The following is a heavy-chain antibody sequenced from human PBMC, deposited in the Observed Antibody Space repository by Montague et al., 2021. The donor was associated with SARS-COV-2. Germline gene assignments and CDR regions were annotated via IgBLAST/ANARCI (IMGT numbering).Heavy chain of an antibody. CDR2: IYYSGST. V-gene: IGHV4-39*07. J-gene: IGHJ6*02. D-gene: IGHD6-13*01. CDR3: ARVGRQQLVRLSGMDV. Sequence: SETLSLTCTVSGGSISSSSYYWGWIRQPPGKGLEWIGSIYYSGSTYYNPSLKSLVTISVDTSKNQFSLKLSSVTAADTAVYYCARVGRQQLVRLSGMDVWGPGPQVPGS. CDR1: GGSISSSSYY.